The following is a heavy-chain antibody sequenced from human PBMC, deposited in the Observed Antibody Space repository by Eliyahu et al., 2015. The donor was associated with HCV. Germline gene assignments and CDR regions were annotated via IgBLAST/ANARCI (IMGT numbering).Heavy chain of an antibody. CDR2: INHSGST. Sequence: QVQLQQWGAGLLKPSETLSLTCAVYGGSFSGYYGTGIRRPQGRGLEWIGEINHSGSTNYNPSLKSRVTISVDTSKNQFSLKLSSVTAADTAVYYCARLTSITIFGVVTTNWFDPWGQGTLVTVSS. D-gene: IGHD3-3*01. CDR3: ARLTSITIFGVVTTNWFDP. CDR1: GGSFSGYY. V-gene: IGHV4-34*01. J-gene: IGHJ5*02.